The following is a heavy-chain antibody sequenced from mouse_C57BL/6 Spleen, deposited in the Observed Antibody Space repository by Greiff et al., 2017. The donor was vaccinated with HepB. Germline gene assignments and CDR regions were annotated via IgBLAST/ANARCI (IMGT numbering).Heavy chain of an antibody. CDR1: GFSFTSYG. Sequence: VQLQESGPGLVAPSQRLSITCTVSGFSFTSYGVSWVRQPPGKGLEWLGVIWGDGSTNYHSALISRLSSSKDNSKSQVFLKLNSLQTDDTATYYCAKEGELSPWFAYWGQGTLVTVSA. J-gene: IGHJ3*01. CDR3: AKEGELSPWFAY. CDR2: IWGDGST. V-gene: IGHV2-3*01.